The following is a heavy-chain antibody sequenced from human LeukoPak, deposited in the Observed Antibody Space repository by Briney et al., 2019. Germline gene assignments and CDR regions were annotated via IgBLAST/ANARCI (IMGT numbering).Heavy chain of an antibody. CDR1: GFTVSSNY. D-gene: IGHD2-15*01. V-gene: IGHV3-53*01. CDR2: IYSGGST. CDR3: AGDLPVGYCSGGSCSDAFDI. J-gene: IGHJ3*02. Sequence: GGSLRLSCAASGFTVSSNYMSWVRQAPGKGLEWVSVIYSGGSTYYADSVKGRFTISRDNSKNTLYLQMNSLRAEDTAVYYCAGDLPVGYCSGGSCSDAFDIWGQGTMVTVSS.